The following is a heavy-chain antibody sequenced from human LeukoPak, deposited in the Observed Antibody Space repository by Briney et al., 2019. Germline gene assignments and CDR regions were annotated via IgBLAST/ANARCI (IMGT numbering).Heavy chain of an antibody. CDR1: GFTFATYG. V-gene: IGHV3-23*01. CDR3: AKDSFTVVRGVGSDDFFAV. Sequence: PGRSLRLSCAASGFTFATYGMSWVRQAPGKGLEWVSVAGDSAANTHYAASVKGRFFIARDHSKNSVCLRIDNLRTEDPAVNYCAKDSFTVVRGVGSDDFFAVGGQDTMVIVSS. J-gene: IGHJ3*01. D-gene: IGHD3-10*01. CDR2: AGDSAANT.